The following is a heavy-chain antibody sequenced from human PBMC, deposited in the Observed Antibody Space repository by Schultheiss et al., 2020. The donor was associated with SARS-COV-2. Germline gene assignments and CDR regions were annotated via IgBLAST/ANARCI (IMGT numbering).Heavy chain of an antibody. CDR2: ISGSGGST. J-gene: IGHJ6*03. D-gene: IGHD3-10*01. V-gene: IGHV3-23*01. CDR1: GFTFSSYA. CDR3: ARGGVITYYYIDV. Sequence: GGSLRLSCAASGFTFSSYAMSWVRQAPGKGLEWVSAISGSGGSTYYADSVKGRFTISRDNSKNTLYLQMNSLRAEDTAVYYCARGGVITYYYIDVWGKGTTVTVSS.